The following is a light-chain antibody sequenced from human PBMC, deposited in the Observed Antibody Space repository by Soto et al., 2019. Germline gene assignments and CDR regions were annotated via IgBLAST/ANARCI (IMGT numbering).Light chain of an antibody. CDR3: QQGNSFPLT. V-gene: IGKV1-12*01. CDR2: TAS. Sequence: DIQMTQSPSSVSASVGDRVTITCRASQDISRWLAWYQQKPGKAPELLIYTASSLQSGVPSRFSGSGSGTDFTLTISSLQPEDCATYYCQQGNSFPLTFGGGTKVEIK. CDR1: QDISRW. J-gene: IGKJ4*01.